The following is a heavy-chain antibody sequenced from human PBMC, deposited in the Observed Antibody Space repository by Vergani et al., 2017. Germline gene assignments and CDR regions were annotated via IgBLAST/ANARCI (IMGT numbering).Heavy chain of an antibody. J-gene: IGHJ5*02. CDR3: ARRVAVNWFDP. CDR2: IYYSGST. Sequence: QLQLQESGPGLVKPSETLSLTCTVSGGSISSSSYYWGWIRQPPGKGLEWIGSIYYSGSTYYNPSLKSRVTISVDTSKNQFSLKLSSVTAADTAVYYCARRVAVNWFDPWGQGTLVTVSS. CDR1: GGSISSSSYY. D-gene: IGHD6-19*01. V-gene: IGHV4-39*01.